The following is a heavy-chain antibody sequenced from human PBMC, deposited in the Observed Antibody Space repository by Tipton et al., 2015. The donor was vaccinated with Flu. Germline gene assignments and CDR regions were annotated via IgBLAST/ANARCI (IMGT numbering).Heavy chain of an antibody. J-gene: IGHJ4*02. CDR1: GGSISSSSYF. V-gene: IGHV4-39*01. D-gene: IGHD6-19*01. CDR2: IYYSGST. Sequence: TLSLTCTVSGGSISSSSYFWGWIRQPPGKGLEWIGSIYYSGSTNYNPSLTRRVTISVDTSKNQLSLRLSSVTAGDTAIYYCARHDTYSSGWYGGYYLDYWGLGTLVTVSS. CDR3: ARHDTYSSGWYGGYYLDY.